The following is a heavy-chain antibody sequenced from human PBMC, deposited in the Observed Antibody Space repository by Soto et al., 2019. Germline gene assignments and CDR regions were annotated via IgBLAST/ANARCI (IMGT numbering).Heavy chain of an antibody. D-gene: IGHD1-7*01. V-gene: IGHV4-34*01. CDR2: INHSGST. CDR3: ARENYEHPLTWFDP. CDR1: GGSISGYY. Sequence: SETLSLTCAVYGGSISGYYWSWIRQPPGKGLEWIGEINHSGSTNYNPSLKSRVTISVDTSKNQFSLKLSSVTAADTAVYFCARENYEHPLTWFDPWGQGTLVTVSS. J-gene: IGHJ5*02.